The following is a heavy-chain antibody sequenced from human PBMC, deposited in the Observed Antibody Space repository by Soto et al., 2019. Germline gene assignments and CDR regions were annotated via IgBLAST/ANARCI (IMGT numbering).Heavy chain of an antibody. CDR1: GFTFSTYA. Sequence: EVLLLESGGDPVQPGGSLRLSCAASGFTFSTYAMTWVRQAAGKGLEWVSTVSGNGGSTYYAESVKGRFSISRDNSKNTLYLQMNSLRVEDTAVYYCAKDDGGSGRDPSDHWGQGILVTVSS. J-gene: IGHJ4*02. CDR2: VSGNGGST. D-gene: IGHD3-10*01. CDR3: AKDDGGSGRDPSDH. V-gene: IGHV3-23*01.